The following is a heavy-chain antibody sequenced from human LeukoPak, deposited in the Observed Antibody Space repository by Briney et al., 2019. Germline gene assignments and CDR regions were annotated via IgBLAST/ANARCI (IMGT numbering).Heavy chain of an antibody. CDR1: GGSISSYY. CDR3: ARGRLTIFGVPFDY. V-gene: IGHV4-59*01. J-gene: IGHJ4*02. CDR2: IYYSGST. D-gene: IGHD3-3*01. Sequence: NPSETLSLTCTVSGGSISSYYWSWIRQPPGKGLEWIGYIYYSGSTNYNPSLKSRVTISVDTSKNQFSLKLSSVTAADTAVYYCARGRLTIFGVPFDYWGQGTLVTVSS.